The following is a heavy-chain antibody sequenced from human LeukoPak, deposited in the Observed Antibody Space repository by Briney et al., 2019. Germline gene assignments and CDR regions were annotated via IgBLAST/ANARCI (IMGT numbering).Heavy chain of an antibody. Sequence: SETLSLTCTVSDGAITGFSWSWIRQPPGKGLEWLGYIYYSGDTNYNPSLQSRVTLSVDTSKNQFSLKLTSVTAADTAVYYCVRGPYGSGISNWFDPWGQGTLVTVSS. J-gene: IGHJ5*02. CDR3: VRGPYGSGISNWFDP. CDR1: DGAITGFS. D-gene: IGHD3-10*01. V-gene: IGHV4-59*01. CDR2: IYYSGDT.